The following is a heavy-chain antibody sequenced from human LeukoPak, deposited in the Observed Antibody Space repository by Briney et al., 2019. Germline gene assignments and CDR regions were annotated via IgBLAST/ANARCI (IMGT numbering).Heavy chain of an antibody. CDR1: GFTFRNYV. J-gene: IGHJ5*02. Sequence: PGGSLGLSCAASGFTFRNYVIHWVRQAPGKGLEWVAVIWYDGSNKYYADSVKGRFTISRDNSKNTLYLQMNSLRAEDTAVYYCARRYCSGGSCYSFRGDWFDPWGQGTLVTVSS. V-gene: IGHV3-33*08. D-gene: IGHD2-15*01. CDR2: IWYDGSNK. CDR3: ARRYCSGGSCYSFRGDWFDP.